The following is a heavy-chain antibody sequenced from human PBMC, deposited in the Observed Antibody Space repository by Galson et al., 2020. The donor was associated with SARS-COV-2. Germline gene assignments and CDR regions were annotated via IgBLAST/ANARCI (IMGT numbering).Heavy chain of an antibody. CDR3: ASALIEYRPDY. D-gene: IGHD3-16*01. J-gene: IGHJ4*02. V-gene: IGHV3-30*01. CDR2: LSDDGTNA. Sequence: GESLKISCAASGFSFSRYAMHWVRQAPGKGLEWVAVLSDDGTNAYYADSVKGRFTISRDNSKNTLYLQMNSLRAEDTAVYYCASALIEYRPDYWGQGTLVTVSS. CDR1: GFSFSRYA.